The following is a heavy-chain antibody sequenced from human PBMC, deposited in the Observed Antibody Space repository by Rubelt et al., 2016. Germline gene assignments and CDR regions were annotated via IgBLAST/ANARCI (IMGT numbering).Heavy chain of an antibody. CDR3: ASGSGGHVY. J-gene: IGHJ4*02. V-gene: IGHV3-7*05. CDR1: GFTFSSYS. CDR2: IKQDGSER. D-gene: IGHD2-15*01. Sequence: ASGFTFSSYSMNWVRQAPGKGLEWVANIKQDGSERYYVDSAKGRFTISRDNAKNSLYLQMNSLRAEDTAVYYCASGSGGHVYWGQGTLVTVSS.